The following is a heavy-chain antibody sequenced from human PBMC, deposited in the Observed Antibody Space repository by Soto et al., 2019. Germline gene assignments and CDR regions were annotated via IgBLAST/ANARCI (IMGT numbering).Heavy chain of an antibody. D-gene: IGHD3-10*01. CDR3: ARAGLGSWYFDL. Sequence: EVQLVESGGGLVKPGGSLRLSCAASGFTFSSYSMNWVRQAPGKGLEWVSSIDGSSTYIYYVDSVKGRFTISRDNAKESQYLQMDSLYLQMNSLRAEDTAVYYCARAGLGSWYFDLWGRGTLVTVSS. V-gene: IGHV3-21*01. CDR1: GFTFSSYS. J-gene: IGHJ2*01. CDR2: IDGSSTYI.